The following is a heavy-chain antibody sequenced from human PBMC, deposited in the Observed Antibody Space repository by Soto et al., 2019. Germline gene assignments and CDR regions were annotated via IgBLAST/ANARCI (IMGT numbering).Heavy chain of an antibody. D-gene: IGHD2-15*01. V-gene: IGHV5-10-1*01. CDR2: IDPSDSYT. CDR1: GYSFTSYW. J-gene: IGHJ6*02. CDR3: ATNLGYCSGGSCYSSAAGMDV. Sequence: PGESLKISCTGSGYSFTSYWISWVRQMPGKGLEWMGRIDPSDSYTNYSPSFQGHVTISADKSISTAYLQWSSLKASDTAMYYCATNLGYCSGGSCYSSAAGMDVWGQGTTVTVSS.